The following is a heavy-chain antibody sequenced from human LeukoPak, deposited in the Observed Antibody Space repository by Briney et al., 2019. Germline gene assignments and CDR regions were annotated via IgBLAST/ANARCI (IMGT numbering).Heavy chain of an antibody. D-gene: IGHD6-6*01. CDR3: ARESLEYSSSSDAFDI. J-gene: IGHJ3*02. V-gene: IGHV1-2*02. Sequence: SVKVSCKASGYTFTGYYMHWVRQAPGQGLEWMGWINPNSGGTNYAQKFQGRVTMTRDTSISTAYMELSRLRSDDTAVYYCARESLEYSSSSDAFDIWGQGTMVTVSS. CDR2: INPNSGGT. CDR1: GYTFTGYY.